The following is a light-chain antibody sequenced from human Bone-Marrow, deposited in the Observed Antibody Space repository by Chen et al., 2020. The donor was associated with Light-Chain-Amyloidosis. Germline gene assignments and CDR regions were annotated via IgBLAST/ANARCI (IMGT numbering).Light chain of an antibody. CDR3: QVWDRSSDRPV. J-gene: IGLJ3*02. V-gene: IGLV3-21*02. Sequence: SYVLTQPSSVSGAPGQTATSACGGNNIGSPSVHWYQTTPGQAPLLVVYDDSDRPSGIPERLSGSNSGNTATLTISRVEAGDEADYYCQVWDRSSDRPVFGGGTKLTVL. CDR2: DDS. CDR1: NIGSPS.